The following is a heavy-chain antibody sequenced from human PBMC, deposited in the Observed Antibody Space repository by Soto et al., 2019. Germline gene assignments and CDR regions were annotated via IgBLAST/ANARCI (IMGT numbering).Heavy chain of an antibody. V-gene: IGHV3-23*01. CDR1: GFTFTTYA. J-gene: IGHJ4*02. CDR2: ISGSGGST. CDR3: AKDRLSTGSDLDY. D-gene: IGHD1-26*01. Sequence: GGSLRLSCAASGFTFTTYAMSWVRQGPGKGLEWVSGISGSGGSTYYADSVKGRFTISRDNSKNTLFLQINSLRAEDTAVYYCAKDRLSTGSDLDYCGQGTLATVSS.